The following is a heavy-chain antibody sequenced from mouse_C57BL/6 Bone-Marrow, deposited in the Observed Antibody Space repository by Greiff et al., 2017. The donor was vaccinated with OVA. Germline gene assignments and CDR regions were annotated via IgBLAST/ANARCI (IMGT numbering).Heavy chain of an antibody. CDR2: IYPGSGST. V-gene: IGHV1-55*01. CDR3: AIYYDYWFAY. J-gene: IGHJ3*01. Sequence: QVQLQQSGAELVKPGASVKMSCKASGYTFTSYWITWVKQRPGQGLEWIGDIYPGSGSTNYNEKFKSKATLTVDTSSSTAYMQLSSLTSGDSAVYYCAIYYDYWFAYWGQGTLVTVSA. D-gene: IGHD2-4*01. CDR1: GYTFTSYW.